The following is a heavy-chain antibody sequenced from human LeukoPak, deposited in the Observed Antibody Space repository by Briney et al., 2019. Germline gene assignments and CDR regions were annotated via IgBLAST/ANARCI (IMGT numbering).Heavy chain of an antibody. CDR3: ARRRGGWFDP. D-gene: IGHD3-16*01. CDR1: GFTFSSYE. CDR2: IGSTGYTI. Sequence: PGGSLRLSCAASGFTFSSYEMNWVRQAPGKGLEWVSYIGSTGYTIYYADPVKGRFTISRDNAKNSLYLQMNSLRDEDTAVYYCARRRGGWFDPWGQGTLVTVSS. V-gene: IGHV3-48*03. J-gene: IGHJ5*02.